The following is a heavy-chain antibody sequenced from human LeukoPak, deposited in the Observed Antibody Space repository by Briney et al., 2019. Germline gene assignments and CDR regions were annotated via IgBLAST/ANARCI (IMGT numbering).Heavy chain of an antibody. CDR3: ARLQGGIYGSFDY. V-gene: IGHV3-23*01. D-gene: IGHD3-10*01. Sequence: PGGSLRLSCAASGFTFSSYAMSWVRQAPGKGLEWVSGISGSGYSTYYADSVNGRFTISRDNSKNSLYLHMNSLTAEDTAVYYCARLQGGIYGSFDYWGQGTQVTVSS. CDR2: ISGSGYST. J-gene: IGHJ4*02. CDR1: GFTFSSYA.